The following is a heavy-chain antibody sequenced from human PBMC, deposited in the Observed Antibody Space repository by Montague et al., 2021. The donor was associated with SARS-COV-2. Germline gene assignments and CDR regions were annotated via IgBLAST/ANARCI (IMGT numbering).Heavy chain of an antibody. CDR2: ICWDSGRR. J-gene: IGHJ3*02. CDR1: GFTFDDNS. Sequence: SLRLSCAASGFTFDDNSMHWVRQAPGKGLEWVSGICWDSGRRGSADSVKGRCTSSRDNAKNSLYLQMTSLRTGDTAFYCCAKDIAGSYFSYDAFDNWGQGTMVTVSS. D-gene: IGHD1-26*01. CDR3: AKDIAGSYFSYDAFDN. V-gene: IGHV3-9*01.